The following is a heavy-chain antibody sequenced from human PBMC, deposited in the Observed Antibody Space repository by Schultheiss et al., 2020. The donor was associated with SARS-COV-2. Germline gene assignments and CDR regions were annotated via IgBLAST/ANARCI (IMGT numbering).Heavy chain of an antibody. CDR1: GFTFSDYY. D-gene: IGHD4-17*01. V-gene: IGHV3-11*04. CDR2: ISSSGSTI. Sequence: GGSLRLSCAASGFTFSDYYMSWIRQAPGKGLEWVSYISSSGSTIYYADSVKGRFTISRDNAKNSLYLQMNSLRAEDTAVYYCVSPVLDPSYDYGDTDYWGQGTLVTVSS. J-gene: IGHJ4*02. CDR3: VSPVLDPSYDYGDTDY.